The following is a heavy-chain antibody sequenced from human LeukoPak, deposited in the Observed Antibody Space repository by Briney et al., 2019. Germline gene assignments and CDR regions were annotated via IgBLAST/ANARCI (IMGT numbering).Heavy chain of an antibody. J-gene: IGHJ3*02. Sequence: ASVKVSCKASGGTFSSYAISWVRQAPGQGLEWMGGIIPIFGTANYAQKFQGRVTITADESTSTAYMELSSLRSEGTAVYYCARAPTGYSGYGIRGAFDIWGQGTMVTVSS. CDR1: GGTFSSYA. D-gene: IGHD5-12*01. CDR2: IIPIFGTA. CDR3: ARAPTGYSGYGIRGAFDI. V-gene: IGHV1-69*01.